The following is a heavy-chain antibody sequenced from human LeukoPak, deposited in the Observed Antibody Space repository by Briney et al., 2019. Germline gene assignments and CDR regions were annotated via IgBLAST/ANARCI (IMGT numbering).Heavy chain of an antibody. CDR3: ARDARYFDWLLFRYFDY. Sequence: GGSLRLSCAASGFTFSSYWMSWVRQAPGKGLEWVANIKQDGSEKYYVDSVKGRFTISRDNAKNSLYLQMNSLRAEDTAVYYCARDARYFDWLLFRYFDYWGQGTLVTVSS. CDR1: GFTFSSYW. V-gene: IGHV3-7*01. CDR2: IKQDGSEK. D-gene: IGHD3-9*01. J-gene: IGHJ4*02.